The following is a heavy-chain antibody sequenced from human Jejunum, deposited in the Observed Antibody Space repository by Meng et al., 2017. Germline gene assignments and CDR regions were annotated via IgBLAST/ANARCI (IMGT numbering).Heavy chain of an antibody. CDR2: IHFSGTT. CDR3: VRRRSGASSLFDL. CDR1: GGSLTGYY. V-gene: IGHV4-34*01. Sequence: QLHRQRWGAGRFKPSETLSLTCAVYGGSLTGYYWSWIRQAPEKGLEYIGDIHFSGTTTYMPSLRSRLTLSVDTSNNHFSLKLNSVTAADTATYYCVRRRSGASSLFDLWGPGTLVTVSS. J-gene: IGHJ5*02. D-gene: IGHD2-15*01.